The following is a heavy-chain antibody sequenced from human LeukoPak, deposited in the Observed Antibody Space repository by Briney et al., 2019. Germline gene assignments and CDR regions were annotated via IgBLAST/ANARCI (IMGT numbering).Heavy chain of an antibody. J-gene: IGHJ4*02. D-gene: IGHD3-10*01. CDR3: AKDFRWFGELLPQALHY. V-gene: IGHV3-30*02. CDR2: IRYDGSNK. Sequence: GGSLRLSCAASGFTFSSYGMHWVRQAPGKGLEWVAFIRYDGSNKDYADSVKGRFTISRDNSKNTLYLQMNSLRGEDTAVYYCAKDFRWFGELLPQALHYWGQGTLVTVSS. CDR1: GFTFSSYG.